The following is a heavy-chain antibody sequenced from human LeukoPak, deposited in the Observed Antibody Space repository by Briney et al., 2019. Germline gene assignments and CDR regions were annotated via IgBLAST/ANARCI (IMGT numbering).Heavy chain of an antibody. D-gene: IGHD2-2*01. CDR2: ISSDGTNT. CDR3: AKGCVPAAIWYFDY. J-gene: IGHJ4*02. CDR1: GFTFSSHW. V-gene: IGHV3-74*01. Sequence: GGSLRLSCAASGFTFSSHWMHWVRQAPGKGLVWVSRISSDGTNTNYADSVKGRFTISRDNAKNTLYLQMNSLRVEDTAVYYCAKGCVPAAIWYFDYWGQGTLVTVSS.